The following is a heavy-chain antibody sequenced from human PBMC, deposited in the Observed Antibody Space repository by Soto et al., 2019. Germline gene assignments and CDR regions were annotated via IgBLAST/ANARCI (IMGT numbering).Heavy chain of an antibody. CDR3: ASGDFGVVPLAFDI. V-gene: IGHV3-7*01. J-gene: IGHJ3*02. Sequence: EGQLVESGGGSVQPGGSLRLSCEASEFTYSGYWMTWVRQAPGKGLEWVAHINQDGTEKYYVDSVKGRFTISRDNAKNSLHLQMNSLTAGDTAVYFCASGDFGVVPLAFDIWGQGTMVTVSS. CDR2: INQDGTEK. CDR1: EFTYSGYW. D-gene: IGHD3-3*01.